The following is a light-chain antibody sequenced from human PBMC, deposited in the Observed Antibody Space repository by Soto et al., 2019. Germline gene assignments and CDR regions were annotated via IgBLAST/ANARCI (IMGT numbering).Light chain of an antibody. CDR1: QSISSY. CDR2: KAS. Sequence: EIKMTQSAASLSAYVGDRVTITCRASQSISSYLNWYQQKPGKAPKLLIYKASTLKSGVPSRFSGSGSGTEFTLTISSLQPDDFATYYCQHYNSYSEAFGQGTRWIS. CDR3: QHYNSYSEA. V-gene: IGKV1-5*03. J-gene: IGKJ1*01.